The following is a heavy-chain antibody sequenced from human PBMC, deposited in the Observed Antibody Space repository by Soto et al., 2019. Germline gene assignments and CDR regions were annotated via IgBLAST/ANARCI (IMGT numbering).Heavy chain of an antibody. CDR2: INHSGST. D-gene: IGHD3-22*01. V-gene: IGHV4-34*01. Sequence: SETLSLTCAVYGGSFSGYYWSWIRQPPGKGLEWIGEINHSGSTNYDPPLKSRVTISVDTSKNQFSLKLSSVTAADTAVYYCARVNSYYDSSGYYYRYWGQGTLVTVSS. J-gene: IGHJ4*02. CDR1: GGSFSGYY. CDR3: ARVNSYYDSSGYYYRY.